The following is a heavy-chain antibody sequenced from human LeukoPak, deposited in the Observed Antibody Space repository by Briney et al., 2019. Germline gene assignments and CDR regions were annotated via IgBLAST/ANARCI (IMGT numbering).Heavy chain of an antibody. CDR3: AGGKMAGTRAFDI. CDR2: INHSGST. V-gene: IGHV4-34*01. CDR1: GGSFSGYY. J-gene: IGHJ3*02. Sequence: SETLSLTCAVYGGSFSGYYWSWIRQPPGKGLEWIGEINHSGSTNYNPSLKCRVTISVDTSKNQFSLKLSSVTAADTAVYYCAGGKMAGTRAFDIWGQGTMVTVSS. D-gene: IGHD6-19*01.